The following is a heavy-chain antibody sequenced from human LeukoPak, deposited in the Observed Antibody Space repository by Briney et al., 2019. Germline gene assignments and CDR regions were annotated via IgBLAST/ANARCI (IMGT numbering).Heavy chain of an antibody. CDR1: GFTFSSYG. J-gene: IGHJ4*02. Sequence: GGSLRLSCAASGFTFSSYGMHWVRQAPGKGLEWVAVIWYDGSNKYYADSVKGRFTISRDNSKNTLYLQMNSLRAEDTAVYYCARDSSVAGSGGFDYWGQGTLVTVSS. CDR2: IWYDGSNK. CDR3: ARDSSVAGSGGFDY. V-gene: IGHV3-33*01. D-gene: IGHD6-19*01.